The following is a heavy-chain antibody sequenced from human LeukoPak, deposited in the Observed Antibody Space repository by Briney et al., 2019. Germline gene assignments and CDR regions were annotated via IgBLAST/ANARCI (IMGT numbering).Heavy chain of an antibody. D-gene: IGHD4-17*01. CDR2: IGGSSTSI. Sequence: PGGSLRLSCAASGFTFSIYSMNWVRQAPGKGLEWVSSIGGSSTSIYYADSVKGRFTISRDNAKNSLYLQMSSLRAEDTAVYYCAKEAGQDYGALDAFDIWGQGTMVTVSS. V-gene: IGHV3-21*01. CDR1: GFTFSIYS. CDR3: AKEAGQDYGALDAFDI. J-gene: IGHJ3*02.